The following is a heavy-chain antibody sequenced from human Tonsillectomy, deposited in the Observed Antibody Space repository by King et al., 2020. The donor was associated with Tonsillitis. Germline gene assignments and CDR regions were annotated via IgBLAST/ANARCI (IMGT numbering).Heavy chain of an antibody. CDR2: IYWNDDK. CDR3: AHQGDILTGYDY. D-gene: IGHD3-9*01. CDR1: GFSLSTSGVG. J-gene: IGHJ4*02. V-gene: IGHV2-5*01. Sequence: ITLKESGPTLVKPTQTLTLTCTFSGFSLSTSGVGVGWIRQPPGKALEWLALIYWNDDKRYSLSLKSRLTITKDPSKNQVVLTITNMDPVDTATYYCAHQGDILTGYDYWGQGTLVTVAS.